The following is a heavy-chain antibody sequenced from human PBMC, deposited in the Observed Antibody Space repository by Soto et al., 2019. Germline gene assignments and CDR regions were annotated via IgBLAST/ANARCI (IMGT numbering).Heavy chain of an antibody. D-gene: IGHD3-10*01. CDR3: ARGVGSGSYYNQYNWFDP. J-gene: IGHJ5*02. Sequence: QVKLVQSGGEVKKPGASVKVSCKASGYTFTNYVISWVRQAPGQGLEWMGWINVYNGNTKYAQKVQGRVTMTTDTSTSTAYMERRRLRSDDTAVYYCARGVGSGSYYNQYNWFDPWGQGTLVTVSS. V-gene: IGHV1-18*01. CDR2: INVYNGNT. CDR1: GYTFTNYV.